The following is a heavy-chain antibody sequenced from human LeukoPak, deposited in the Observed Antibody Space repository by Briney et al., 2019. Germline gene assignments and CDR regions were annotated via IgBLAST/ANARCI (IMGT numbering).Heavy chain of an antibody. CDR3: ARSHQRVGIEDY. J-gene: IGHJ4*02. D-gene: IGHD1-26*01. CDR1: GFNFNTYS. Sequence: PGGSLRLSCAVSGFNFNTYSMNWVRQAPGKGPEWVSSISSTSNYIYYAESVKGRFAVSRDNAKNSLYLQMNSLRADDTAVYYCARSHQRVGIEDYWGQGTLVTVSS. CDR2: ISSTSNYI. V-gene: IGHV3-21*01.